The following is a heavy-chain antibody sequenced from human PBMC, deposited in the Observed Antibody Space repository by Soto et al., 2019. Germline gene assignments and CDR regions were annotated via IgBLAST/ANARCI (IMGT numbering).Heavy chain of an antibody. CDR1: GYTFTDYY. CDR2: INPNSGAT. Sequence: SVKVSCKASGYTFTDYYMHWVRRAPGQGLEWMGWINPNSGATSYAQRFQGRVTMTRDTSISTAYMELSRLTSDDTAVYYCAREGGDIVQMVYALPWYWGQGTLVTV. V-gene: IGHV1-2*02. D-gene: IGHD2-8*01. J-gene: IGHJ4*02. CDR3: AREGGDIVQMVYALPWY.